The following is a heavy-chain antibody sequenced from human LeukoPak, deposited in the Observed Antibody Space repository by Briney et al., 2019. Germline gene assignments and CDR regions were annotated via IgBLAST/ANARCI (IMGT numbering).Heavy chain of an antibody. Sequence: GASVKVSCKASGYTFTSYGISWVRQAPGQGLEWMGWISAYNGNTNYAQKFQGRVTMTSDTSISTAYMELSSLRSDDTAVYYCARDEVGGGPDAFDIWGQGTMVTVSS. V-gene: IGHV1-18*01. CDR2: ISAYNGNT. CDR3: ARDEVGGGPDAFDI. D-gene: IGHD1-26*01. CDR1: GYTFTSYG. J-gene: IGHJ3*02.